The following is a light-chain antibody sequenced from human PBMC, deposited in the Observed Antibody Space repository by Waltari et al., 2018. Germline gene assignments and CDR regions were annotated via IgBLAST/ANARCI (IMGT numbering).Light chain of an antibody. CDR2: EVS. Sequence: QSALTQPASVSGSPGQSITISCTGTSSYVGSFNLVSWYQQHPGKAPKLIIYEVSNRPSGISNRFSASKSGNTASLTISGLQAEDEADYYCSSYTTSSAPGVFGTGTRVTVL. J-gene: IGLJ1*01. CDR3: SSYTTSSAPGV. V-gene: IGLV2-14*02. CDR1: SSYVGSFNL.